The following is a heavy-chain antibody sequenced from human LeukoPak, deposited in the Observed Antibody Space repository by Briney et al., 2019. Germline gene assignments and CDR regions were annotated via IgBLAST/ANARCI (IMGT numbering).Heavy chain of an antibody. CDR3: ARDLDNRNDLYYLDW. J-gene: IGHJ4*02. V-gene: IGHV1-18*04. Sequence: ASVKVSCKASGYTFTDYYMHWVRQAPGQGLEWMGRISTNNGNTNYAQKLQGRVTMTADTSTSTAYMELGSVRSDDTAVYYCARDLDNRNDLYYLDWWGQGTLVTVSS. D-gene: IGHD1-20*01. CDR2: ISTNNGNT. CDR1: GYTFTDYY.